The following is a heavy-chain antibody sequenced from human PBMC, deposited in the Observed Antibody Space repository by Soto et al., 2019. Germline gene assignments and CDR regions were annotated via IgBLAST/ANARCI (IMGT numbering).Heavy chain of an antibody. J-gene: IGHJ1*01. CDR3: ARHEAKRGIAARLSYFQH. CDR2: IYYSGST. Sequence: PSETLSLTCTVSGGSISSYYWSWIRQPPGKGLEWIGYIYYSGSTNYNPSLKSRVTISVDTSKNQFSLELSSVTAADTAVYYCARHEAKRGIAARLSYFQHWGQGTLVTVSS. CDR1: GGSISSYY. D-gene: IGHD6-6*01. V-gene: IGHV4-59*08.